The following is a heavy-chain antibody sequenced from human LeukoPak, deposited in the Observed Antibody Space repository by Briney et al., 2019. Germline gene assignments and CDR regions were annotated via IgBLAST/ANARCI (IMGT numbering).Heavy chain of an antibody. D-gene: IGHD3-22*01. CDR1: GGSISSSSYY. J-gene: IGHJ4*02. CDR3: ASLFFYYYDSSGYRYYFDY. V-gene: IGHV4-39*07. Sequence: PSETLSLTCTVSGGSISSSSYYWGWIRQPPGKGLEWIGSIYYSGSTYYNPSLKSRVTISVDTSKNQFSLKLSPVTAADTAVYYCASLFFYYYDSSGYRYYFDYWGQGTLVTVSS. CDR2: IYYSGST.